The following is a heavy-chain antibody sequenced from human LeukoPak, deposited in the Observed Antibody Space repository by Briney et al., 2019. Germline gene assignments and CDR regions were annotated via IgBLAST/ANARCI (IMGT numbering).Heavy chain of an antibody. J-gene: IGHJ2*01. CDR1: GDSVSSNTAS. Sequence: SQTLSLTCVISGDSVSSNTASWNWIRQSPSRGLEWLGRTYYRSKWYHDYAVPVKSRMTINPDTSKNQFSVQLNSVTPEDTAVYYCAGSDTIGYSPREWDYWYFDLWGRGTLVTVSS. V-gene: IGHV6-1*01. CDR2: TYYRSKWYH. CDR3: AGSDTIGYSPREWDYWYFDL. D-gene: IGHD3-22*01.